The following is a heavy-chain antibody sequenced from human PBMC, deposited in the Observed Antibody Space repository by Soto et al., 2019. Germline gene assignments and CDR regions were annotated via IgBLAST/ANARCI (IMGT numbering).Heavy chain of an antibody. CDR3: ALLNDGDYTF. J-gene: IGHJ4*02. CDR1: WLSVTSDGVG. CDR2: IFWDDDK. V-gene: IGHV2-5*02. D-gene: IGHD4-17*01. Sequence: SGATPVNPKQTLALTCTFSWLSVTSDGVGVGWIRQPPGKALEWLAVIFWDDDKRYSPSLESRLSIARDTSKDQVFLTMTNMESVDTATYYCALLNDGDYTFWGQGTRVTVSS.